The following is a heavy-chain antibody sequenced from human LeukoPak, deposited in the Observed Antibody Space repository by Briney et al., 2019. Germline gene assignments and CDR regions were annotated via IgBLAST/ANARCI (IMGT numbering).Heavy chain of an antibody. D-gene: IGHD3-10*01. CDR1: GFTVSSNS. Sequence: GGSLRLSCTVSGFTVSSNSMSWVRQAPGKGLEWVSFIYSDNTHYSDSVKGRFTISRDNSKNTLYLQMNSLRAEDTAVYYCARGDYGSGSSQFDYWGQGTLVTVSS. J-gene: IGHJ4*02. CDR3: ARGDYGSGSSQFDY. V-gene: IGHV3-53*01. CDR2: IYSDNT.